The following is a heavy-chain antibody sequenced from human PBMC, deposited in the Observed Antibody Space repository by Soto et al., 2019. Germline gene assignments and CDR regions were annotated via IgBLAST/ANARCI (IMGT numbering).Heavy chain of an antibody. CDR3: AKDRPLEHELLWFGELFGWFDP. V-gene: IGHV3-30*18. J-gene: IGHJ5*02. CDR1: GFTFSSYG. D-gene: IGHD3-10*01. CDR2: ISYDGSNK. Sequence: QVQLVESGGGVVQPGRSLRLSCAASGFTFSSYGMHWVRQAPGKGLEWVAVISYDGSNKYYADSMKGRFTISRDNSKNTLYLQMNSLRAEDTAVYYCAKDRPLEHELLWFGELFGWFDPWGQGTLVTVSS.